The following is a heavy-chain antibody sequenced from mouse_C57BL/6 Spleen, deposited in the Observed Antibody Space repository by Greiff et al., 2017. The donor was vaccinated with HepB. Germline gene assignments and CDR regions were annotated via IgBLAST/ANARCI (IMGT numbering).Heavy chain of an antibody. CDR2: INPNNGGT. CDR1: GYTFTDYN. Sequence: VQLKQSGPELVKPGASVKMSCKASGYTFTDYNMHWVKQSHGKSLEWIGYINPNNGGTSYNQKFKGKATLTVNKSSSTAYMELRSLTSEESAVYYCARVELGRSWFAYWGQGTLVTVSA. D-gene: IGHD4-1*01. CDR3: ARVELGRSWFAY. J-gene: IGHJ3*01. V-gene: IGHV1-22*01.